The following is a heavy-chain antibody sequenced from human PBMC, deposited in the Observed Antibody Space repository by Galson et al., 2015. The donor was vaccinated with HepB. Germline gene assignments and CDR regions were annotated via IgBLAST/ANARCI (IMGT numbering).Heavy chain of an antibody. CDR3: ASGGRSYYYDSSGYPDAFDI. V-gene: IGHV3-30-3*01. D-gene: IGHD3-22*01. Sequence: SLRLSCAASGFTFSSYALHWVRQAPGKGLEWVAVISYDGSNKYYADSVKGRFTISSDNTNYMLSLQKNSLRAEDTAVYYCASGGRSYYYDSSGYPDAFDIWGQGTMVTVSS. CDR2: ISYDGSNK. CDR1: GFTFSSYA. J-gene: IGHJ3*02.